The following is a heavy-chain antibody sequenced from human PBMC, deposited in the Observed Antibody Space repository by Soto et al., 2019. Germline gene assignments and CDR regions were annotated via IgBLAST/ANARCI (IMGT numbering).Heavy chain of an antibody. Sequence: EVQLLEPGGGLVQPGGSLRLSCAASEFTFSSYFMTWVRQAPGKGLDWVSSISGNGGRTYYADSVKGRFTISRDNYKNTLYLQMNSLRAEDTAVYYCARDPNGDWLGAFDFWGQKTMVTVSS. CDR2: ISGNGGRT. CDR1: EFTFSSYF. D-gene: IGHD4-17*01. V-gene: IGHV3-23*01. J-gene: IGHJ3*01. CDR3: ARDPNGDWLGAFDF.